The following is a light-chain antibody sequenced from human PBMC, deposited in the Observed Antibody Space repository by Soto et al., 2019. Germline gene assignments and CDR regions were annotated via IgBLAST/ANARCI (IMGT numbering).Light chain of an antibody. CDR1: QSVSSY. V-gene: IGKV3-11*01. Sequence: EIVLTQSPATLSLSPGQRATLSCRASQSVSSYLAWYQQKPGHAPRLLIYDASNRATGIPTRFSGSGSGTDFSLTISSLEPEDFAVYYCQQRSNWPITFGQGTRLEF. CDR3: QQRSNWPIT. CDR2: DAS. J-gene: IGKJ5*01.